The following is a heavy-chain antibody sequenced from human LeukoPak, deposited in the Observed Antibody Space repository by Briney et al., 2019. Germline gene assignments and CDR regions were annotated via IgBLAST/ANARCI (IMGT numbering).Heavy chain of an antibody. CDR3: AKVRNSVYWYFDL. CDR2: ISGSGGST. D-gene: IGHD5/OR15-5a*01. V-gene: IGHV3-23*01. J-gene: IGHJ2*01. Sequence: GGTLRLSCAASGFTFSSYGMSWVRQAPGKGLEWVSAISGSGGSTYYADSVKGRFTISRDNSKNTLYLQMNSLRAEDTAVYYCAKVRNSVYWYFDLWGRGTLVTVSS. CDR1: GFTFSSYG.